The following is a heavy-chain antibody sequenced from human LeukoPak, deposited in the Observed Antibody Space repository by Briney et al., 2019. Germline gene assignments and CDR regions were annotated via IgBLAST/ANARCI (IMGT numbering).Heavy chain of an antibody. CDR1: GFTVSSNY. V-gene: IGHV3-53*01. Sequence: GSLRLSCAASGFTVSSNYMSWVRQAPGKGLEWVSVIYSGGSTYYADSVKGRFTISRDNSKNTLYLQMNSLRAEDTAVYYCARVRYYDSSGYYSYYFDYWGQGTLVTVSS. CDR3: ARVRYYDSSGYYSYYFDY. D-gene: IGHD3-22*01. CDR2: IYSGGST. J-gene: IGHJ4*02.